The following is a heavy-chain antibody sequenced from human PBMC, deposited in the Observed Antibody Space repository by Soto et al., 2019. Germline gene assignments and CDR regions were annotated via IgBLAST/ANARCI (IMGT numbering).Heavy chain of an antibody. CDR2: INPNSGGT. V-gene: IGHV1-2*04. CDR3: ARSWNKVGAAFAVGYFDF. J-gene: IGHJ4*02. Sequence: QVQLVQSGAEVKKPGASVKVSCKASGYTFTGYYMHWVRQAPGQGLEWMGWINPNSGGTNYAQTFQGWVTMNRDTSISTVYMDLSRLRSDDTAVYYCARSWNKVGAAFAVGYFDFWGLGTLVTVSS. D-gene: IGHD1-26*01. CDR1: GYTFTGYY.